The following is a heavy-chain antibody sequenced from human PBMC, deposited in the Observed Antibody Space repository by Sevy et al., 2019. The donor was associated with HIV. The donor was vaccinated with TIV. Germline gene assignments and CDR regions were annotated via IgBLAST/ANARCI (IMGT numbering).Heavy chain of an antibody. D-gene: IGHD6-25*01. CDR2: IRYDGINK. V-gene: IGHV3-30*02. CDR3: AKGGSGRIDHYGMDV. CDR1: VFRFNNFG. Sequence: GGSLRLSCAASVFRFNNFGMYWVRQAPGKGLEGVAFIRYDGINKYYVDSVKGRSTISRDNSKDTLYLEMKSLRLEDTAIYYCAKGGSGRIDHYGMDVWGHGTTVTVSS. J-gene: IGHJ6*02.